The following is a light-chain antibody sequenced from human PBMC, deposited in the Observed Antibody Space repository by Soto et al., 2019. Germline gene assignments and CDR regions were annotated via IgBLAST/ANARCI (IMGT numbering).Light chain of an antibody. CDR3: QQGYSTPPM. Sequence: DIQMTQSPSSLSASIGDRVTITCRASQRITNRLNWYQHRPGKAPRLLIYAASSLESGVPSRFSGSASGTDFTLTISSLQPEDFATYYCQQGYSTPPMFGQGTKVDIK. CDR2: AAS. CDR1: QRITNR. V-gene: IGKV1-39*01. J-gene: IGKJ1*01.